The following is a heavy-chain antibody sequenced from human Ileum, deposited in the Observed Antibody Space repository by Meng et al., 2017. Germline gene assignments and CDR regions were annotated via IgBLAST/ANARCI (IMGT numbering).Heavy chain of an antibody. V-gene: IGHV1-69*15. CDR1: GGTFNTYV. Sequence: QVQAVRSGAEVNSAGSSVKVSCKVSGGTFNTYVIIWVRQAPGQGLEWMGRIIPIFDTPNYAQKFQDRVTITADASTSTTYMELNGLMSEDTALYYCARGAVVATTYYFDSWGQGTLVTVSS. J-gene: IGHJ4*02. CDR3: ARGAVVATTYYFDS. CDR2: IIPIFDTP. D-gene: IGHD2-21*02.